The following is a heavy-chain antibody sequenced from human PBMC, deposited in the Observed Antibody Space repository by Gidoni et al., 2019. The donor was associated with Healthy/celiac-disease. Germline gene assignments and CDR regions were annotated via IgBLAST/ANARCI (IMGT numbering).Heavy chain of an antibody. Sequence: EVQLLESGGGLVQPGGSLSLSFAASGFTFRSYAMSWVRQAPGKGLEWVSAISGSGGSTYYADSVKGRFTISRDNSKNTLYLQMNSLRAEDTAVYYCAKDPRGDYKRSAFDYWGQGTLVTVSS. CDR2: ISGSGGST. D-gene: IGHD4-17*01. V-gene: IGHV3-23*01. CDR3: AKDPRGDYKRSAFDY. J-gene: IGHJ4*02. CDR1: GFTFRSYA.